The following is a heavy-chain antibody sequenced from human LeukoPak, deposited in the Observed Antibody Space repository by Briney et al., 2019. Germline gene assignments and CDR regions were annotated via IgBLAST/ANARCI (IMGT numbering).Heavy chain of an antibody. Sequence: GRSLRLSCAASGFTFNSYGMHWVRQAPGKGLEWVAVISYDGSNKYYADSVKGRFTISRDNSKNTLYLQMNSLRAEDTAVYYCARGLMYYDTSGFGDYWGQGTLVTVSS. CDR1: GFTFNSYG. CDR3: ARGLMYYDTSGFGDY. V-gene: IGHV3-30*03. D-gene: IGHD3-22*01. J-gene: IGHJ4*02. CDR2: ISYDGSNK.